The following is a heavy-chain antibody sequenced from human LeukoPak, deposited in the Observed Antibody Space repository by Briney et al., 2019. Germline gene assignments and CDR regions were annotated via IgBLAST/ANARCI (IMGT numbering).Heavy chain of an antibody. CDR1: EFTFSSYA. V-gene: IGHV3-23*01. J-gene: IGHJ6*02. CDR2: IRGSGGST. Sequence: GGSLRLSGAASEFTFSSYAMSWVREAPGKGAEWVSAIRGSGGSTYYADSVKGRLTISRDNSKNTLYLQMNSLRAEDTAVYYCAMGSYCSGGSCYYGMDVWGQGTTVTVSS. CDR3: AMGSYCSGGSCYYGMDV. D-gene: IGHD2-15*01.